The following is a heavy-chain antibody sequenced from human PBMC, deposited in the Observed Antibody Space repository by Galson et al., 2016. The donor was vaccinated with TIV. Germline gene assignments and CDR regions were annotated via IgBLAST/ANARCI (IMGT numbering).Heavy chain of an antibody. D-gene: IGHD3-3*01. V-gene: IGHV4-30-4*01. CDR3: ARVFLPYYYAMDV. CDR2: VFYSGRT. CDR1: GDSISSGDYY. Sequence: TLSLTCTVYGDSISSGDYYWSWIRQPPGKGLEWIGYVFYSGRTYYNPSLKSRVSISIDRSKNQFSLRLSPVTAADTAVYYCARVFLPYYYAMDVWGQGTAVTVSS. J-gene: IGHJ6*02.